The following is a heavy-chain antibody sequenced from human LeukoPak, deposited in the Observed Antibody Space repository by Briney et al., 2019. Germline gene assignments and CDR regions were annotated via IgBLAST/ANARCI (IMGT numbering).Heavy chain of an antibody. D-gene: IGHD5-18*01. CDR1: GYSISTGYY. CDR3: AKGAGGFSYYNWFDP. J-gene: IGHJ5*02. CDR2: FYHGGST. Sequence: SETLSLTCTVSGYSISTGYYWDWIRPPPGKGLEWIGTFYHGGSTYYNPSLKSRVTISVDTSKNQFSLKLASVTAADTAIYYCAKGAGGFSYYNWFDPWGQGTLVTVSS. V-gene: IGHV4-38-2*02.